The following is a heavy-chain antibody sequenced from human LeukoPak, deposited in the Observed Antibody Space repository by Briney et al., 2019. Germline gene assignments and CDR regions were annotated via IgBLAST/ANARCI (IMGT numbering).Heavy chain of an antibody. J-gene: IGHJ3*02. V-gene: IGHV4-34*01. D-gene: IGHD2-21*01. CDR2: INHSGST. Sequence: AGTLSLTCAAYGVSLSGYYWSWIRQPPGKGLEWIGEINHSGSTNYNPSLQSRVTLSVDTSKNQFYLKLSNVTAADTAMYYCARVLRSASCGGECYGDDALDTWGKGTTVTVSS. CDR1: GVSLSGYY. CDR3: ARVLRSASCGGECYGDDALDT.